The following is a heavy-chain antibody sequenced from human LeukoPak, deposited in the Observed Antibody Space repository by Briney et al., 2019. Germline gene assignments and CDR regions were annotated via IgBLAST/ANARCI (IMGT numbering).Heavy chain of an antibody. D-gene: IGHD3-3*01. CDR3: ARGPPQYYDFWSGYPSYYYYYMDV. V-gene: IGHV1-8*01. J-gene: IGHJ6*03. Sequence: ASVKVSCKASGYTFTSYDINWVRQATGQGLEWMGWMNPNSGNTGYAQKFQGRVTMTRNTSISTAYMELSSLRSEDTAVYYCARGPPQYYDFWSGYPSYYYYYMDVWGKGTTVTVSS. CDR2: MNPNSGNT. CDR1: GYTFTSYD.